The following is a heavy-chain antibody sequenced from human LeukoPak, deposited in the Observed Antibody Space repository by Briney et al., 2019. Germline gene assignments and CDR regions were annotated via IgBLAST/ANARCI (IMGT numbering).Heavy chain of an antibody. Sequence: GGSLRLSCAASGFTFSSYAMHWVRQAPGKGLEWVAVISYDGSNKYYADSVKGRFTISRDNSKNTLYLQMNSLRAEDTAVYYCAREELLQWAVGLDYWGQGTLVTVSS. CDR2: ISYDGSNK. V-gene: IGHV3-30-3*01. D-gene: IGHD3-10*01. J-gene: IGHJ4*02. CDR1: GFTFSSYA. CDR3: AREELLQWAVGLDY.